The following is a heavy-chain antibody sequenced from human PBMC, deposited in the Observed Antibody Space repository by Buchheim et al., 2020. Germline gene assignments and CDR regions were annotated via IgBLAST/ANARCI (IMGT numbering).Heavy chain of an antibody. CDR1: GFTFSSYG. J-gene: IGHJ6*02. D-gene: IGHD3-3*01. Sequence: QVQLVESGGGVVQPGRSLRLSCAASGFTFSSYGMHWVRQAPGKGLEWVAVISYDGSNKYYADSVKGRFTISRVNSKNTLYLQMNSLRAEETAVYYCAKDRISVFGVVIYYYYYYGMDVWGQGTT. CDR2: ISYDGSNK. V-gene: IGHV3-30*18. CDR3: AKDRISVFGVVIYYYYYYGMDV.